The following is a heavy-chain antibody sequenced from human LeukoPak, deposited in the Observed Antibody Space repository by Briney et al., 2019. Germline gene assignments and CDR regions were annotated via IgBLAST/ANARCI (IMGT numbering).Heavy chain of an antibody. J-gene: IGHJ4*02. CDR3: AREKPRCLDY. Sequence: GGSLRLSCAASGFTFSGYWMSWVRQAPGRGLEWVANIRQDGSEKYYVDSVKGRFTISRDNAKNSVYLQMNSLRGEDTAVYYCAREKPRCLDYWGQGTLVTASS. CDR2: IRQDGSEK. CDR1: GFTFSGYW. V-gene: IGHV3-7*04. D-gene: IGHD4-17*01.